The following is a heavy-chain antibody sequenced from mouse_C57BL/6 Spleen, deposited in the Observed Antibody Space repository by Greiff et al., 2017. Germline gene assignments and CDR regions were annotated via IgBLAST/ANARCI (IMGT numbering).Heavy chain of an antibody. CDR2: IDPSDSET. CDR1: GYTFTSYW. Sequence: QVQLLQPGAELVRPGSSVKLSCKASGYTFTSYWMYWVKQRPIQGLEWIGNIDPSDSETHYNQKFKDKATLTVDKSPSTAYMQLSRLTSEGSAVYYCARGGQLRPCYAMDYWGQGTSVTVSS. D-gene: IGHD3-2*02. CDR3: ARGGQLRPCYAMDY. J-gene: IGHJ4*01. V-gene: IGHV1-52*01.